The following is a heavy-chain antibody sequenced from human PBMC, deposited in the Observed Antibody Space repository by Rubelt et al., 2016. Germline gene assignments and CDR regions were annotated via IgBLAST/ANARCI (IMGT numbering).Heavy chain of an antibody. D-gene: IGHD5-24*01. CDR3: ARDGYNDIWGFFDY. CDR1: GFTFSSYA. J-gene: IGHJ4*02. CDR2: ISYDGTNK. Sequence: VQLLESGGGLVQPGGSLRLSCAASGFTFSSYAMHWVRQAPGKGLEWVAVISYDGTNKYYADSVKGRFTISRDNSKNTLYLQMNSLRAEDTAVYYCARDGYNDIWGFFDYWGQGTLVTVSS. V-gene: IGHV3-30*04.